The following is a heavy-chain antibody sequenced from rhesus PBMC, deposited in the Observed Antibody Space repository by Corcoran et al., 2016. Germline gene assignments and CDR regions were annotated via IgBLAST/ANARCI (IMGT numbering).Heavy chain of an antibody. CDR1: GYSFTSYW. CDR3: AKETRYVNYGYGLDS. CDR2: IDPSDSDP. J-gene: IGHJ6*01. V-gene: IGHV5-20*01. D-gene: IGHD2-2*01. Sequence: EVQLVQSGAEVKRPGESLKISCKTSGYSFTSYWISWVRQMPGKGLEWMGAIDPSDSDPHYTPSIQGQVSISAYKSISTAYLQWSRLKASDTATYYCAKETRYVNYGYGLDSWGQGVVVTVSS.